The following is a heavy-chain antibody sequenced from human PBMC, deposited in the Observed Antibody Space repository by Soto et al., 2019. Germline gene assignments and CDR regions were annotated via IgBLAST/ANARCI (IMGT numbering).Heavy chain of an antibody. CDR1: GFTFSSYG. CDR2: ISYDGSNK. V-gene: IGHV3-30*18. CDR3: AKDLYGRSFWSGYYYYYGMDV. D-gene: IGHD3-3*01. J-gene: IGHJ6*02. Sequence: GGSLRLSCAASGFTFSSYGMHWVRQAPGKGLEWVAVISYDGSNKYYADSVKGRFTISRDNSKNTLYLQMNSLRAEDTAVYYCAKDLYGRSFWSGYYYYYGMDVWGQGTTVTVSS.